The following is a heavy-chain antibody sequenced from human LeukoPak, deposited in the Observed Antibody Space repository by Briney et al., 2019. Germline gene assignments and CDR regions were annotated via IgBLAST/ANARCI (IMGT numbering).Heavy chain of an antibody. CDR2: VKSKNVGGTT. Sequence: GGSLRLSCAASGFSISNDWMSWVRQAPGKGLEWVGRVKSKNVGGTTDYAAPVKDRFTISRDDSKNTLYLQMNSRKTDDTAVYYCTLIKGWGSGSYYVDYWGQGTLVTVSS. J-gene: IGHJ4*02. CDR3: TLIKGWGSGSYYVDY. CDR1: GFSISNDW. D-gene: IGHD3-10*01. V-gene: IGHV3-15*05.